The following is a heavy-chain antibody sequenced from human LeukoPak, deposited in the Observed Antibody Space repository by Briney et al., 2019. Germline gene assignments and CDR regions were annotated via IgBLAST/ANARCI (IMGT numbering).Heavy chain of an antibody. V-gene: IGHV1-3*01. J-gene: IGHJ4*02. CDR3: VRGGPNRSGWTLDY. D-gene: IGHD6-19*01. Sequence: ASVKVSCKASGYTFTSYAMHWVRQAPGHRLEWMGWFNSDTGDTHYSQNFQGRVIITRDTSASTTYMELSSLRPEDTAVFFCVRGGPNRSGWTLDYWGQGTLVTVSS. CDR2: FNSDTGDT. CDR1: GYTFTSYA.